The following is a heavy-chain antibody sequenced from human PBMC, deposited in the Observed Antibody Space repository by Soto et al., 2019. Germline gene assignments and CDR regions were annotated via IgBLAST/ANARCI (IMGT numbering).Heavy chain of an antibody. CDR2: ISWNSGSI. V-gene: IGHV3-9*01. J-gene: IGHJ4*02. Sequence: GGSLRLSCAASGFTFDDYAMHWVRQAPGKGLEWVSGISWNSGSIGYADSVKGRFTISRDNAKNSLYLQMNSLRAEDTALYYCAKDFERSIRGVDYWGQGTLVTVSS. CDR1: GFTFDDYA. D-gene: IGHD3-10*01. CDR3: AKDFERSIRGVDY.